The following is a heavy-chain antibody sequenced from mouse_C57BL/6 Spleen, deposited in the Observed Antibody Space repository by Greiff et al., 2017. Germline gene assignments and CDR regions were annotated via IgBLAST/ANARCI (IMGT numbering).Heavy chain of an antibody. J-gene: IGHJ1*03. Sequence: VKLEESGPGLVQPSQSLSITCTVSGFSLTSYGVHWVRQSPGKGLEWLGVIWRGGSTDYNAAFMSRLSITKDNSKSQVFFKMNSLQADDTAIYYCAKSRNYYGSSYGYFDVWGTGTTVTVSS. V-gene: IGHV2-5*01. CDR1: GFSLTSYG. CDR3: AKSRNYYGSSYGYFDV. D-gene: IGHD1-1*01. CDR2: IWRGGST.